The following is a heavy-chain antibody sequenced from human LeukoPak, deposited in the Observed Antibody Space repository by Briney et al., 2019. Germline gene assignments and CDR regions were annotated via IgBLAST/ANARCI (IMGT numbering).Heavy chain of an antibody. CDR3: TAGLGRSNDDA. CDR2: IKENAVGGIT. CDR1: GFTFSSYE. V-gene: IGHV3-15*01. D-gene: IGHD2-8*01. J-gene: IGHJ5*02. Sequence: KTGGSLRLSCAASGFTFSSYEMNWVRQAPGKGLEWVGRIKENAVGGITDYAAPVKGRFTISRDDSKNTVYLEMNSLKTEDTAFYFCTAGLGRSNDDAWGQGILVTVSS.